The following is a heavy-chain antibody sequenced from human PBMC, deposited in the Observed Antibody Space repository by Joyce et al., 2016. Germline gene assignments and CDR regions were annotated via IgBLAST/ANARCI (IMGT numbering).Heavy chain of an antibody. V-gene: IGHV4-39*01. D-gene: IGHD6-13*01. CDR2: IYYGGNT. CDR3: ARHPLSWSHGGDYFDY. Sequence: HLQMQESGPGLVKPSETLSLNCTVSGGSISTNNSYWGWVRHRPGKGLAWIGSIYYGGNTFYSPSRRDRVTISVDTSRNQFSLKLTSVTAADTALYYCARHPLSWSHGGDYFDYWGRGTLVAVSS. J-gene: IGHJ4*02. CDR1: GGSISTNNSY.